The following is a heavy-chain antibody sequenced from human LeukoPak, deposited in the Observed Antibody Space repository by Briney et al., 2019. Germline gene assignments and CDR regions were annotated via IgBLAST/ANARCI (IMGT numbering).Heavy chain of an antibody. J-gene: IGHJ3*02. Sequence: GGSLRLSCAASGFTVSINYMSWVRQAPGRGLEWVSVIYSGGSTYYADSVKGRFTISRDNSKNTLYLQMNSLRAEDTAVYYCARDGILDAFDIWGQGTMVTVSS. CDR1: GFTVSINY. CDR3: ARDGILDAFDI. V-gene: IGHV3-53*01. CDR2: IYSGGST. D-gene: IGHD1-1*01.